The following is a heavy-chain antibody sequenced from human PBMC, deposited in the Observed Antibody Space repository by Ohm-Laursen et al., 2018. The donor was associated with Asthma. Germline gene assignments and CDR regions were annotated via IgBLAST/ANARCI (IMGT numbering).Heavy chain of an antibody. J-gene: IGHJ3*02. V-gene: IGHV4-59*01. CDR1: GGSISSYY. CDR2: IYHSVST. D-gene: IGHD3-3*01. Sequence: SETLSLTCPVSGGSISSYYWSWIRQPPGKGLEWIGYIYHSVSTYYSPSLKSRVTISVDTSKNQFSLKLSSVTAADTAVYYCARETQRITIFGVVIMDAFDIWGQGTMVTVSS. CDR3: ARETQRITIFGVVIMDAFDI.